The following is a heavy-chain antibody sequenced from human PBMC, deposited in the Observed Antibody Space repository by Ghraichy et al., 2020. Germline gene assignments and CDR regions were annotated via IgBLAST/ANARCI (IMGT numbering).Heavy chain of an antibody. Sequence: SETLSLTCTVSGGSISSTTYCWGWIRQPLGKGLEWIGSMYYSGSTYYNPSLKSRITISVDTSKNQFSLRLSSVTTADTAVYYCAGYYGGGDYFHYWGQGTLVTVSS. V-gene: IGHV4-39*01. CDR2: MYYSGST. J-gene: IGHJ4*02. D-gene: IGHD2-21*01. CDR1: GGSISSTTYC. CDR3: AGYYGGGDYFHY.